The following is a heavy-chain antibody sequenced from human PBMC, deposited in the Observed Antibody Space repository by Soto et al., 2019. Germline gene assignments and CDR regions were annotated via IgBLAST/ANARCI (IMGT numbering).Heavy chain of an antibody. J-gene: IGHJ4*02. V-gene: IGHV4-59*01. CDR3: ARHPGYYFDY. D-gene: IGHD7-27*01. CDR1: GGSISSYY. Sequence: SETLSLTCTVSGGSISSYYWSWIRQPPGKGLEWIGYIYYSGSTNYNPSLKSRVTISVDTSKNQSSLKLSSVTAADTAVYYCARHPGYYFDYWGQGTLVTVSS. CDR2: IYYSGST.